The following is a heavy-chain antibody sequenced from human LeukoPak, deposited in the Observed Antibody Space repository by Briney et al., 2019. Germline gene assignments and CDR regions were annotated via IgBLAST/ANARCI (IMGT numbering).Heavy chain of an antibody. Sequence: GGSLRLSCAASGFSFNDHTMHWVRHAPGKGLEWVSLISWDAGSTYYADSVKGRFTISRDNSKNSLYLQMNSLRTEDTALYYCAKDARYCGATTCYLGGYYYYMDVWGKGTTVTVSS. CDR2: ISWDAGST. CDR3: AKDARYCGATTCYLGGYYYYMDV. CDR1: GFSFNDHT. J-gene: IGHJ6*03. D-gene: IGHD2-2*01. V-gene: IGHV3-43*01.